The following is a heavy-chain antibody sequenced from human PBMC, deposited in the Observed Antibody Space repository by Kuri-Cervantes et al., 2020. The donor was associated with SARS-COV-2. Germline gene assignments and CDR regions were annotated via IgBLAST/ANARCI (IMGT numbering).Heavy chain of an antibody. J-gene: IGHJ6*03. D-gene: IGHD5-18*01. Sequence: GESLKISCAASGFSFSSYSMNWVRQAPGKGLEWVSSISSKSSYRYYADSVKGRFTVSRDDGRNSLYLQMNSLRAEDTAVYYCARLDGIELWLRSLYYMDVWGKGTSVTVSS. V-gene: IGHV3-21*01. CDR2: ISSKSSYR. CDR3: ARLDGIELWLRSLYYMDV. CDR1: GFSFSSYS.